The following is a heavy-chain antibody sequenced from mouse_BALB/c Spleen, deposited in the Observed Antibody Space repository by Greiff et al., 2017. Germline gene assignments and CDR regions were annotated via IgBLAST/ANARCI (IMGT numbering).Heavy chain of an antibody. CDR2: ISSGGGST. V-gene: IGHV5-12-1*01. Sequence: DVMLVESGGGLVKPGGSLKLSCAASGFAFSSYDMSWVRQTPEKRLEWVAYISSGGGSTYYPDTVKGRFTISRDNAKNTLYLQMSSLKSEDTAMYYCARQGDYFDYWGQGTTLTVSS. J-gene: IGHJ2*01. CDR3: ARQGDYFDY. CDR1: GFAFSSYD.